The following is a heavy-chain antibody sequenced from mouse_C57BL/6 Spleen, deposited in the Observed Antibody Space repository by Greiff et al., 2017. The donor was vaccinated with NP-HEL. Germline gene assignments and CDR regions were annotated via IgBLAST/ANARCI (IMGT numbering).Heavy chain of an antibody. Sequence: QVQLQQPGAELVMPGASVKLSCKASGYTFTSYWMHWVKQRPGQGLEWIGEIDPSDSYTNYNQQFKGKSTLTVDKSSSTAYMQLSSLTSEDSAVYYCARRGYGSSYYAMDYWGQGTSVTVSS. J-gene: IGHJ4*01. CDR2: IDPSDSYT. D-gene: IGHD1-1*01. CDR3: ARRGYGSSYYAMDY. V-gene: IGHV1-69*01. CDR1: GYTFTSYW.